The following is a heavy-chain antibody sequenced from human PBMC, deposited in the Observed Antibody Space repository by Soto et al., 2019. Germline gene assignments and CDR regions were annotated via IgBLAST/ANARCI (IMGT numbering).Heavy chain of an antibody. CDR1: GFTFSDYY. CDR2: ISSSGSTI. D-gene: IGHD6-19*01. Sequence: GGSLRLSCAASGFTFSDYYMSWIRQAPGKGLEWVSYISSSGSTIYYADSVKGRFTISRDNAKNSLYLQMNSLRAEDTAVYYCASANDEPGGYSSGWYLDYWGQGTLVTVSS. J-gene: IGHJ4*02. V-gene: IGHV3-11*01. CDR3: ASANDEPGGYSSGWYLDY.